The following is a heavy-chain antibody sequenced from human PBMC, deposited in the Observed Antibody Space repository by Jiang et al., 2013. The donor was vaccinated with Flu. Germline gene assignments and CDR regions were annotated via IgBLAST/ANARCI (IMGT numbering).Heavy chain of an antibody. CDR3: ARGGVAGYNY. V-gene: IGHV4-34*01. CDR2: INHSGST. D-gene: IGHD6-19*01. CDR1: GGSFSGYY. J-gene: IGHJ4*02. Sequence: TCAVYGGSFSGYYWSWIRQPPGKGLEWIGEINHSGSTNYNPSLKSRVTISVDTSKNQFSLKLSSVTAADTAVYYCARGGVAGYNYWGQGTLVTVSS.